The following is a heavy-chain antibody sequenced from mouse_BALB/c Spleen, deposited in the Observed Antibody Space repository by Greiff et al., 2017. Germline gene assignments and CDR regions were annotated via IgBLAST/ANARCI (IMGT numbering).Heavy chain of an antibody. CDR1: GYSFTSYW. CDR3: TRPMITTRLDY. CDR2: IYPGNSDT. J-gene: IGHJ2*01. V-gene: IGHV1-5*01. D-gene: IGHD2-4*01. Sequence: EVQLVESGTVLARPGASVKMSCKASGYSFTSYWMHWVNQRPGQGLEWIGAIYPGNSDTSYNQKFKGKAKMTAVTSASTAYMELSSLTNEDSAVYYCTRPMITTRLDYWGQGTTLTVSS.